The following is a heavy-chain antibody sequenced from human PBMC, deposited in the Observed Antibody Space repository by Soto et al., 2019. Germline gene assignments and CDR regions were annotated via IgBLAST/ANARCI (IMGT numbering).Heavy chain of an antibody. J-gene: IGHJ4*02. CDR1: GFSLTTDRVG. CDR3: AHAYGGRSLY. CDR2: IYWDDTK. Sequence: QITLKESGPTLVKPTQTLTLTCTFSGFSLTTDRVGVGWIRQPPGEALEWLAVIYWDDTKTYRPSLESRLTITKDTSKNQVALIMTNMDSVDTVTYYCAHAYGGRSLYWGQGTLVTVSS. V-gene: IGHV2-5*02. D-gene: IGHD1-26*01.